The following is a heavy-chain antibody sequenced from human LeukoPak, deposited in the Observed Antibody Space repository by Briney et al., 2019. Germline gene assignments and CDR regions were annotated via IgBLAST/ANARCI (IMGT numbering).Heavy chain of an antibody. CDR3: IVLGDSNH. CDR2: IHTSGDT. CDR1: GLTGSHNY. D-gene: IGHD4-17*01. V-gene: IGHV3-53*01. Sequence: GGSLRLSCAASGLTGSHNYVSWVRQAPGKGLEWVSAIHTSGDTCYADSVKGRFTISRDTSKNTLYLQINSLRVEDTAVYYCIVLGDSNHWGQGTLVTVSS. J-gene: IGHJ5*02.